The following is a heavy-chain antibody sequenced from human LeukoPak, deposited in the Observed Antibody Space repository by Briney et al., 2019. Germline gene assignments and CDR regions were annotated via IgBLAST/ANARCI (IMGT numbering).Heavy chain of an antibody. D-gene: IGHD5-24*01. CDR2: IYHSGST. J-gene: IGHJ4*02. Sequence: SETLSLTCAVSGGSISSSNWWSWVRQPPGKGLEWIGEIYHSGSTNYNPSLKSRVTISVDKSKNQFSLKLSSVTAADTAVYYCASVLQKDGYNEPFDYWGQGTLVTVSS. CDR3: ASVLQKDGYNEPFDY. V-gene: IGHV4-4*02. CDR1: GGSISSSNW.